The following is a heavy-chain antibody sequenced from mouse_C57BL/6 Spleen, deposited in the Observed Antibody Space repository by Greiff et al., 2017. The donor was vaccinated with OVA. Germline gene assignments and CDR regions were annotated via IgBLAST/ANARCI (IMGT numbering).Heavy chain of an antibody. CDR1: GFTFSSYA. J-gene: IGHJ2*01. CDR3: ARGSRNWDY. Sequence: EVQRVESGGGLVKPGGSLKLSCAASGFTFSSYAMSWVRQTPEQRLEWVATISDGGSYTYYPDNVKGRFTISRDNAKNNLYLQMSHLKSEDTAMYYSARGSRNWDYWGQGTTLTVSS. D-gene: IGHD4-1*01. CDR2: ISDGGSYT. V-gene: IGHV5-4*01.